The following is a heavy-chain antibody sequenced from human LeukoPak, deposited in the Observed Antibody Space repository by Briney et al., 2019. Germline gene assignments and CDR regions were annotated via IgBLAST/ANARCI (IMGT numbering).Heavy chain of an antibody. D-gene: IGHD1-26*01. Sequence: GASVKVSCKASGYTFTGYYVHWVRQAPGHGLEWMGWINPNSGGTNYTQKFQGRVTMTRDTSISTAYMELSRLRSDDTAVYYCARVSGSYSPPDYWGQGTLVTVSS. J-gene: IGHJ4*02. CDR3: ARVSGSYSPPDY. CDR1: GYTFTGYY. V-gene: IGHV1-2*02. CDR2: INPNSGGT.